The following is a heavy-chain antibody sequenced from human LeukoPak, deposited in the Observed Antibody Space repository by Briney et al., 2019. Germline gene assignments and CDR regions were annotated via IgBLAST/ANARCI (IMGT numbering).Heavy chain of an antibody. CDR2: ISSSSSYI. D-gene: IGHD2-2*01. CDR1: GFTFSSYS. Sequence: GSLRLSCAASGFTFSSYSMNWVRQAPGKGLEWVSSISSSSSYIYYADSVKGRFTISRDNAKNSLYLQMNSLRAEDTAVYYCARDHPYCSSTSCYGRGAFDIWGQGTMVTVSS. V-gene: IGHV3-21*01. CDR3: ARDHPYCSSTSCYGRGAFDI. J-gene: IGHJ3*02.